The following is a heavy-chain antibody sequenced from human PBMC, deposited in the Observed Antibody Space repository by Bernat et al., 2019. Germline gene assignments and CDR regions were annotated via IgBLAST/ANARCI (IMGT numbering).Heavy chain of an antibody. CDR2: IYTSGST. J-gene: IGHJ6*02. V-gene: IGHV4-61*02. Sequence: QVQLQESGPGLVKPSQTLSLTCTVSGGSISSGSYYWSWIRQPAGKGLEWIGRIYTSGSTNYNPSLKSRFTISVDTSKNQFSLKLSSVTDADTAVYYCARGTYRAVAGTSYYGMDVWGQGTTVTVSS. CDR1: GGSISSGSYY. CDR3: ARGTYRAVAGTSYYGMDV. D-gene: IGHD6-19*01.